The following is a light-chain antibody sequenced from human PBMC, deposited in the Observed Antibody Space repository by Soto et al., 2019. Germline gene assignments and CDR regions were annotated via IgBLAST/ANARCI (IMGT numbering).Light chain of an antibody. J-gene: IGKJ2*03. CDR1: QSVDSAY. V-gene: IGKV3-20*01. CDR3: QQYRLAPYS. Sequence: EVVLTQSPGTLSLSPGERATLSCRASQSVDSAYLAWYQQKPGQAPRLLIYGASSRATGIPDKFSGSGSGTDFSLTISSLQAEDVAVYYCQQYRLAPYSFGQGTKLDIK. CDR2: GAS.